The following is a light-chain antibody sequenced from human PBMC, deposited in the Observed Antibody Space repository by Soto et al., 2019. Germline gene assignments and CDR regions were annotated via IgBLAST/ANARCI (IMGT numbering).Light chain of an antibody. J-gene: IGLJ1*01. Sequence: QSALTQPASVSGSPGQSITISCTGTSSDVGGYNYVSWYQVHPGVAPKLIIFEVTNRPSGVSDRFSGSKSGNTASLTISGLQAADEAHYYCISYTSDTTPDVFGTGTKLTVL. V-gene: IGLV2-14*01. CDR1: SSDVGGYNY. CDR3: ISYTSDTTPDV. CDR2: EVT.